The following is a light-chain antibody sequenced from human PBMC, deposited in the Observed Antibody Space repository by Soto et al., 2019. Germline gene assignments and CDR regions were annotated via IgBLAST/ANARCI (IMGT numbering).Light chain of an antibody. CDR3: VAWDDSLNGYV. Sequence: QSVLTQPPSASGTPGQRVTISCSGSSSNIGGNTVNWYQHLPGTAPKLLIYSNNQRPSGVPDRFSGSKSGTSASLAISGLQSEDEADYYCVAWDDSLNGYVFGTGTKVTVL. V-gene: IGLV1-44*01. CDR1: SSNIGGNT. CDR2: SNN. J-gene: IGLJ1*01.